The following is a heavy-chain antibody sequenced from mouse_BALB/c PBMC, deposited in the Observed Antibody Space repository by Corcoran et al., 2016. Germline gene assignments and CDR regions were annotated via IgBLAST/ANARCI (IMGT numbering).Heavy chain of an antibody. V-gene: IGHV8-12*01. CDR2: IYWDDDK. D-gene: IGHD2-13*01. Sequence: QVTLKESGPGILQPSQTLSLTCSFSGFSLSTSGMGVSWIRQPSGKGLEWLAHIYWDDDKRYNPSLKSRLTISKDTSRNQVFLKITSVDTADTATYYCARRGDYFPFAYWGQGTLVTVSA. CDR3: ARRGDYFPFAY. CDR1: GFSLSTSGMG. J-gene: IGHJ3*01.